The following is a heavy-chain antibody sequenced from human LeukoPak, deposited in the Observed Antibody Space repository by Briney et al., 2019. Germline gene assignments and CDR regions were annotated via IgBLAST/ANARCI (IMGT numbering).Heavy chain of an antibody. Sequence: PSETLSLTCTVSGGSISSYYWSWIRQPPGKGLEWIGYIYYSGSTNYNPSLKSRVTISVDTSKNQFSLKLSSVTAADTAVYYCARVVHCSSTSCHRLYDYWGQGTLVTVPS. CDR2: IYYSGST. D-gene: IGHD2-2*01. J-gene: IGHJ4*02. V-gene: IGHV4-59*12. CDR1: GGSISSYY. CDR3: ARVVHCSSTSCHRLYDY.